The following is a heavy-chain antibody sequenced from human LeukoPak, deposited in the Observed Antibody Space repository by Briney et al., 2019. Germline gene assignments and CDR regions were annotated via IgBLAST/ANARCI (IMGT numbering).Heavy chain of an antibody. Sequence: PSETLPLTCTVSGTSISRYYWSLLRQPSGTGPESIGYVTYTGGKYNPSLKSRVTISTDRSKKEVSLRLSSVTAADTAMYFCARHVDTALIGAFHIWGQGTMVTVS. J-gene: IGHJ3*02. V-gene: IGHV4-59*08. CDR1: GTSISRYY. D-gene: IGHD5-18*01. CDR3: ARHVDTALIGAFHI. CDR2: VTYTGG.